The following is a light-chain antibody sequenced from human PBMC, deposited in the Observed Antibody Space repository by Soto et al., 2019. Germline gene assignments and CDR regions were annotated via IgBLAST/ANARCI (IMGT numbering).Light chain of an antibody. Sequence: DIQMTQSPSSLSASVGDRVTITCRASQGISNYLAWYQQKPGKVPKLLIYATSTLQSGVSSRFSGSGSGTDFTLTTSSLQPEDVATYYCQNHNSVPLTFGGGTKVDIK. V-gene: IGKV1-27*01. J-gene: IGKJ4*01. CDR3: QNHNSVPLT. CDR1: QGISNY. CDR2: ATS.